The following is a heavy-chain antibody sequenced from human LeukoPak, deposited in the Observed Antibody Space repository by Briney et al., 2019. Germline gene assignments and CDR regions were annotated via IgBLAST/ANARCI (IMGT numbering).Heavy chain of an antibody. Sequence: PSETLSLTCTVSGGSISSYYWSWIRQPPGKGLEWIGYIYHSGSTKYNPSLKSRVTISVDTSKNQFSLKLSSVTAADTAVYYCARDASGYFSYYYYYMDVWGKGTTVTVSS. CDR2: IYHSGST. CDR1: GGSISSYY. J-gene: IGHJ6*03. CDR3: ARDASGYFSYYYYYMDV. V-gene: IGHV4-59*01. D-gene: IGHD2/OR15-2a*01.